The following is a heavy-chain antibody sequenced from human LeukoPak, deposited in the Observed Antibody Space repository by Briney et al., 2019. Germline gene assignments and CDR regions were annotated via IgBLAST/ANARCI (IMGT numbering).Heavy chain of an antibody. Sequence: PSETLSLTCTVSGGSISSSSYYWGWIRQPPGKGLEWIGNIYYSGNTYYNPSLKSRVTISVDTSKNQFSLKLSSVTAADTAVYYCARQKRYCSSTSCPSWFDPWGQGTLVTVSS. D-gene: IGHD2-2*01. CDR1: GGSISSSSYY. V-gene: IGHV4-39*01. CDR3: ARQKRYCSSTSCPSWFDP. CDR2: IYYSGNT. J-gene: IGHJ5*02.